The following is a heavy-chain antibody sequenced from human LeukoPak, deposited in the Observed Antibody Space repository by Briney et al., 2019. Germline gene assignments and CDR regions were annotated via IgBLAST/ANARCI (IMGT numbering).Heavy chain of an antibody. CDR1: VFTFNNDG. V-gene: IGHV3-23*01. J-gene: IGHJ1*01. D-gene: IGHD2-21*02. CDR2: ISGSGGST. CDR3: ATGVVVSDQLGHSFLL. Sequence: GGSLRLSCAASVFTFNNDGMTWVRQAPGKGLEWVSGISGSGGSTYYADSVKGRFTISSDNSENTLYLQMDRLRAEDAALYYCATGVVVSDQLGHSFLLWGQGTLVTVSS.